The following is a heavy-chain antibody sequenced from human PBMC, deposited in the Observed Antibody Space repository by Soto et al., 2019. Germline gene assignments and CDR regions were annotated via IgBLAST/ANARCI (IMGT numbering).Heavy chain of an antibody. J-gene: IGHJ4*02. CDR2: IYHSGST. CDR3: ARIPAAGDSLTFDY. Sequence: SETLSLTCAVSGGSISSGGYSWSWIRQPPGKGLEWIGYIYHSGSTYYNPSLKSRVTISVDTSKNQFSLKLSSVTAADTAVYYCARIPAAGDSLTFDYWGQGTLVTVPQ. CDR1: GGSISSGGYS. D-gene: IGHD6-13*01. V-gene: IGHV4-30-2*02.